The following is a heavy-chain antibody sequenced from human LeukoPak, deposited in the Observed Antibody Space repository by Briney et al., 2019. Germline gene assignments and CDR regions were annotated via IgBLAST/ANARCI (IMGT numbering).Heavy chain of an antibody. Sequence: PGGSLRLSCTASGFTVSSFMMSWVRQAPGKGLEWVSGIGGSGSAYYADSVKGRFSISRDNSKNTLYLQMDSLRAEDTAVYYCTKRGAEVGETVAPGDYWGQGTLLTVSS. CDR1: GFTVSSFM. D-gene: IGHD1-26*01. CDR3: TKRGAEVGETVAPGDY. J-gene: IGHJ4*02. V-gene: IGHV3-23*01. CDR2: IGGSGSA.